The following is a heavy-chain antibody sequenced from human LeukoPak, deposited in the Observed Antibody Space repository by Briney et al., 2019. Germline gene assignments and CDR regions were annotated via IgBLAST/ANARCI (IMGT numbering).Heavy chain of an antibody. Sequence: PSETLSLTCTVSGGSISTTSYYWGWIRQPPGKGLECIGNIYYSGSTYYNPSLKSRVTISVDTSKNQFSLKLTSVTAADTAVYYCARGSWLLAEEVYWGQGTLVTVSS. CDR1: GGSISTTSYY. CDR2: IYYSGST. J-gene: IGHJ4*02. V-gene: IGHV4-39*07. CDR3: ARGSWLLAEEVY. D-gene: IGHD5-24*01.